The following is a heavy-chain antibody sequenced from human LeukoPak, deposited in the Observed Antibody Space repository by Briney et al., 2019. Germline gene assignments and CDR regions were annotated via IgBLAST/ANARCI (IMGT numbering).Heavy chain of an antibody. CDR3: ARRGVGSGGLSDFDY. CDR2: IYYSGST. J-gene: IGHJ4*02. CDR1: GGSISSSSYY. Sequence: SETLSLTCTVSGGSISSSSYYWGWIRQPPGKGLEWIGSIYYSGSTYYNPSLKSRVTISVDTSKNQFSLKLSSVTAADTAVYYCARRGVGSGGLSDFDYWGQGTLVTVSS. D-gene: IGHD2-15*01. V-gene: IGHV4-39*01.